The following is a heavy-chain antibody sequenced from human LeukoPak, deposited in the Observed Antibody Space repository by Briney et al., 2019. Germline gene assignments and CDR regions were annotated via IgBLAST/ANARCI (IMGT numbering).Heavy chain of an antibody. J-gene: IGHJ4*02. Sequence: GGSLRLSCAASGFTFSSYWMHWVRHAPGKGLVWVSRINSDGSSTSYADSVKGRFTISRDNAKNTLYLQMNSLRAEDTPVYYCASIANWNSNCDYWGQGTLVTVSS. CDR3: ASIANWNSNCDY. CDR2: INSDGSST. V-gene: IGHV3-74*01. CDR1: GFTFSSYW. D-gene: IGHD1-7*01.